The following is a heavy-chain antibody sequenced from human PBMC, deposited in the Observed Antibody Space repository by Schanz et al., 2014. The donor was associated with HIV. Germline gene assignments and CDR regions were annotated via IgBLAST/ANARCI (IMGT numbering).Heavy chain of an antibody. CDR3: ANTEFPYSSSSDYYYGMDV. D-gene: IGHD6-6*01. V-gene: IGHV3-23*04. Sequence: VQLVESGGGVVQPGRSLRLSCAASGFTFSSYAMSWVRQAPGKGLEWVSALSGSGGNTYYADSVKGRFTVSRDNSKNTLYLQMNSLRADDTAVYFCANTEFPYSSSSDYYYGMDVWGQGTLVTVSS. CDR1: GFTFSSYA. J-gene: IGHJ6*02. CDR2: LSGSGGNT.